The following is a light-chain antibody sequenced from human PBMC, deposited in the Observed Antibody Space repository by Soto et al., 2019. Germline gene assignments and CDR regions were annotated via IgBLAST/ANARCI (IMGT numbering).Light chain of an antibody. CDR1: TSNIGSNA. Sequence: QSVLTQPPSASGTPGQWVTISCSGGTSNIGSNAVNWYQQLPGTAPKLLIYSNDQRPSGVPDRFSASKSGTSASLAISGLQSEDEADYYCASWDDSLNGHVFGTGTKLTVL. CDR3: ASWDDSLNGHV. J-gene: IGLJ1*01. V-gene: IGLV1-44*01. CDR2: SND.